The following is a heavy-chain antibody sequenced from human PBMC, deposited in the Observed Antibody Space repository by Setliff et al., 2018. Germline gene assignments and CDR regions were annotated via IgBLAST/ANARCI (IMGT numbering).Heavy chain of an antibody. CDR1: GGSISTFY. CDR3: ARFLDPRDGYQNSPGFDF. V-gene: IGHV4-59*01. Sequence: SETLSLTCTVSGGSISTFYWSWIRQFPEKGLEWIAYIHYSGSTNQNPSLKSRVTISLDTPKNQFSLKLSYMTAADTAVYYCARFLDPRDGYQNSPGFDFWGQGALVTVSS. CDR2: IHYSGST. J-gene: IGHJ4*02. D-gene: IGHD2-21*01.